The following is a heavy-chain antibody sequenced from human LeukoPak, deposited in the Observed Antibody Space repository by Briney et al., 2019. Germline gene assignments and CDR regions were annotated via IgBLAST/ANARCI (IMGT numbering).Heavy chain of an antibody. CDR3: AKDTHDYYDSSGSFDY. V-gene: IGHV3-30*02. CDR2: IRYDGSNK. J-gene: IGHJ4*02. CDR1: GFTFSSYG. Sequence: GGSLRLSCAASGFTFSSYGMHWVRQAPGKRLEWVAFIRYDGSNKYYADSVKGRFTIYRDNSKNTLYLQMNSLRAEDTAVYYCAKDTHDYYDSSGSFDYWGQGTLVTVSS. D-gene: IGHD3-22*01.